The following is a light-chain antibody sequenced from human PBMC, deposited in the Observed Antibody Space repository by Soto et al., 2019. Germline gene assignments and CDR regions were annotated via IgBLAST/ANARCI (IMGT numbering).Light chain of an antibody. CDR1: QTISRNW. CDR3: QQYTSYRVFT. Sequence: DIQMTQSPSTLSASVGDRVTITCRASQTISRNWLAWFQQKTGKAPKLLIYKASNLESGVPSRFSGSGSETEFTLTISSLQPADFAPYYCQQYTSYRVFTFGPGTKVDVK. CDR2: KAS. J-gene: IGKJ3*01. V-gene: IGKV1-5*03.